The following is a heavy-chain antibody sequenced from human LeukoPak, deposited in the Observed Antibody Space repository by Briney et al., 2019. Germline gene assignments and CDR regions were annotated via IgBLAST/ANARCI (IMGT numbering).Heavy chain of an antibody. J-gene: IGHJ6*03. CDR1: GGSFSGYY. CDR3: ARASFFRWASTRPSYYYYYMDV. Sequence: SETLSLTCAVYGGSFSGYYWSWIRQPPGKGLEWIGEINPSESTNYNPSLKSRVTLSVDTSKNQFSLRLSSVTAADTAIYYCARASFFRWASTRPSYYYYYMDVWGKGTTVTISS. D-gene: IGHD2-15*01. CDR2: INPSEST. V-gene: IGHV4-34*01.